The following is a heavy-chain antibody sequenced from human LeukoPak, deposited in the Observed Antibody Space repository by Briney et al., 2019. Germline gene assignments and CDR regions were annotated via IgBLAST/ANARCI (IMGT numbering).Heavy chain of an antibody. V-gene: IGHV4-59*01. CDR2: IYYSGST. Sequence: PSETLSLTCTVSGGSISPYYWSWIRQPPGKGLEWIGYIYYSGSTNYNPSLKSRVTISVDTSKNQFSLKLTSVTAADTAVYYCARGGCSLDSWGQGTLVTVSS. CDR1: GGSISPYY. D-gene: IGHD3-10*02. CDR3: ARGGCSLDS. J-gene: IGHJ5*01.